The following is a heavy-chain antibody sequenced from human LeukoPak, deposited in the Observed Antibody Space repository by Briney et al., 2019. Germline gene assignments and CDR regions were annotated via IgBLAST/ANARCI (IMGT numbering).Heavy chain of an antibody. V-gene: IGHV3-7*04. Sequence: GGSLRLSCAVSGFTFSNFWMSWVRQAPGRGLEWVANIHPEGNEKYHVESVKGRFTISRDNAKNSLFLQMNGLRVEDTAVYYCARGAGYYPTNAFDIWGQGTMVTVSS. CDR3: ARGAGYYPTNAFDI. D-gene: IGHD3-22*01. J-gene: IGHJ3*02. CDR2: IHPEGNEK. CDR1: GFTFSNFW.